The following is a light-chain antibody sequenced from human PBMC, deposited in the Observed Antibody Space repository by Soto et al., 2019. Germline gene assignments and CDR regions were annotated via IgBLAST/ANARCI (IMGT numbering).Light chain of an antibody. Sequence: QSALTQSPSASGSPGQSVTISCTGTSSDIGGYNYVSWYQQHPGKAPKLMIYEVSNRPSGVSNRFSGSKSGNTASLTISGIQAEDEADYYCSSYTGSSTSNYVFETGTKLTVL. CDR1: SSDIGGYNY. J-gene: IGLJ1*01. V-gene: IGLV2-14*01. CDR3: SSYTGSSTSNYV. CDR2: EVS.